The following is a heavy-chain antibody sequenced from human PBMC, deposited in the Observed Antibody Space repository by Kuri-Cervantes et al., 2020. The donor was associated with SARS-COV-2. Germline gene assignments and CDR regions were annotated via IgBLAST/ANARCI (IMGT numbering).Heavy chain of an antibody. Sequence: GESLKISCEVSGFIFSNYWMSWVRQAPGKGLEWVANIKQDGSEEFYVDSVKGRFTVSRDNAKKSLFLQMNSLRAEDTAVYYCAKLRAYYYDSSGYYWDDAFDIWGQGTMVTVSS. CDR3: AKLRAYYYDSSGYYWDDAFDI. V-gene: IGHV3-7*01. J-gene: IGHJ3*02. CDR1: GFIFSNYW. CDR2: IKQDGSEE. D-gene: IGHD3-22*01.